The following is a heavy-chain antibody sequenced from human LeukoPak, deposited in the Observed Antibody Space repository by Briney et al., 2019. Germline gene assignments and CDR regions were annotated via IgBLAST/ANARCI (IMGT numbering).Heavy chain of an antibody. CDR3: ARGRDSSGSIYYYYYYMDV. Sequence: PSETLSLTCTVSGGSISSYYWSWIRQPPGKGLEWIGSIYYSESTYYNPSLKSRVTISVDTSKNQFSLKLSSVTAADTAVYYCARGRDSSGSIYYYYYYMDVWGKGTTVTISS. D-gene: IGHD3-22*01. V-gene: IGHV4-59*12. J-gene: IGHJ6*03. CDR2: IYYSEST. CDR1: GGSISSYY.